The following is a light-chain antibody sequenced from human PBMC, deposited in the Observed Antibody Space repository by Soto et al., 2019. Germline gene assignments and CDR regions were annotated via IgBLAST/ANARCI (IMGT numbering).Light chain of an antibody. J-gene: IGKJ4*01. Sequence: EVVLTQSPATLSVSPGERVTLSCRASQSVSSNLAWFQQKPGQAPRLLVYAASTRPTSIAARFSGSGSGTEFTLTISSLQSEDFAMYYCQQYNNWLMLSFGGGTKVDIK. CDR3: QQYNNWLMLS. CDR1: QSVSSN. CDR2: AAS. V-gene: IGKV3-15*01.